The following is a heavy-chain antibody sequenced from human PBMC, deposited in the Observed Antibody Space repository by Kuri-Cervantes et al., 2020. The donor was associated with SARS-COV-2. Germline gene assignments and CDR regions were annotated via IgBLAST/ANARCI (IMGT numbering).Heavy chain of an antibody. CDR1: GGSISSGDYY. V-gene: IGHV4-30-4*01. CDR3: ARRSPYDFWSGPTYNDAFDI. Sequence: SETLSLTCTVSGGSISSGDYYWSWIRQPPGKGLEWIGYIYYSGSTYYNPSLKSRVTISVDTSKNQFSLKLSSVTAADTAVYYCARRSPYDFWSGPTYNDAFDIWGQGTMVTVSS. CDR2: IYYSGST. J-gene: IGHJ3*02. D-gene: IGHD3-3*01.